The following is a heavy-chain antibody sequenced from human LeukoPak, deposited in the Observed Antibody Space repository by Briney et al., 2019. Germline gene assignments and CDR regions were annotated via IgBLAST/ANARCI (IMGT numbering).Heavy chain of an antibody. CDR2: INHSGST. Sequence: SETLSLTCAVYGGSFSGYYWSWIRQPPGKGLEWIGEINHSGSTNYNPSLKSRVTISVDTSKNQFSLKLSSVTAADTAVYYCARHRRVYILTGYYNAPEAFDIWGQGTMVTVSS. D-gene: IGHD3-9*01. V-gene: IGHV4-34*01. CDR3: ARHRRVYILTGYYNAPEAFDI. J-gene: IGHJ3*02. CDR1: GGSFSGYY.